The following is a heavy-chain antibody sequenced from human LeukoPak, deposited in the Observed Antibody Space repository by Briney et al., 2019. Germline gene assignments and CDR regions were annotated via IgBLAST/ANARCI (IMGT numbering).Heavy chain of an antibody. D-gene: IGHD2-15*01. Sequence: GESLKISCKGSGYSFTSYWIGWVRQMPGKGLEWMGIIYPGDSDTRYSPSFQGQVTISADKSISTAYLQWSSLKASDTATYYCARRGYCSGGSCYSNWFDPWGQGTLVTVSS. J-gene: IGHJ5*02. CDR3: ARRGYCSGGSCYSNWFDP. V-gene: IGHV5-51*01. CDR2: IYPGDSDT. CDR1: GYSFTSYW.